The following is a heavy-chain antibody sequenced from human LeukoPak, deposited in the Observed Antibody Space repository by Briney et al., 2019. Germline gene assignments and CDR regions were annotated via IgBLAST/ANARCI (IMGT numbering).Heavy chain of an antibody. CDR1: GGTFSSYA. D-gene: IGHD6-13*01. J-gene: IGHJ5*02. CDR3: ARAYSSSWDNWFDP. Sequence: ASVKVSCKASGGTFSSYAISWVRQAPGQGLEWMGGIIPIFGTANYAQKFQGRVTITADGSTSTAYMELSSLRSKDTAVYYCARAYSSSWDNWFDPWGQGTLVTVSS. V-gene: IGHV1-69*13. CDR2: IIPIFGTA.